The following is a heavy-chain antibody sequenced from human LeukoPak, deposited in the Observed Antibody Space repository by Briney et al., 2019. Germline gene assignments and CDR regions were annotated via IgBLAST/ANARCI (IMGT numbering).Heavy chain of an antibody. J-gene: IGHJ4*02. Sequence: EGSLRLSCTASGFTFSSYAMSWVRQAPGKGLEWVSVMSGSGGTTYYADSVKGRFTVSRDNSKNTLYLQMNSLRAEDTAVYYCANPNSSGFYFSIRFDYWGQGTLVTVSS. V-gene: IGHV3-23*01. CDR1: GFTFSSYA. CDR3: ANPNSSGFYFSIRFDY. D-gene: IGHD3-22*01. CDR2: MSGSGGTT.